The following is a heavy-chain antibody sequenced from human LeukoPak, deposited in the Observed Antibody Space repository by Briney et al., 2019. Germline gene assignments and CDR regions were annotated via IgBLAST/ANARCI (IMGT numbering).Heavy chain of an antibody. CDR2: IRYDGSNK. J-gene: IGHJ4*02. CDR1: GFTFSSYG. V-gene: IGHV3-30*02. D-gene: IGHD3-10*01. Sequence: GGSLRLSCAASGFTFSSYGMHWVRQAPGKGLEWVAFIRYDGSNKYYADSVKGRFTISRDNSKNTLYLQMNSLRAEDTAVYYCAKDLRCGSGSHPCVRYYFDYWGQGTLVTVSS. CDR3: AKDLRCGSGSHPCVRYYFDY.